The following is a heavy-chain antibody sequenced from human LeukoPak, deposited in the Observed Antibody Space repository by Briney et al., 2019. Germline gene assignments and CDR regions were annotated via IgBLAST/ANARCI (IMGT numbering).Heavy chain of an antibody. D-gene: IGHD2-15*01. CDR1: GGSFNIYY. CDR3: ARHFRDCSGGSCYAKNFDY. J-gene: IGHJ4*02. Sequence: PSETLSLTCPVYGGSFNIYYWNWVRQSPGKGLEWIGEINHTGTTNSNPSLKSRFTISVETSKNKFSLKLSSVTAADTAVYYCARHFRDCSGGSCYAKNFDYWGQGTLVTVSS. V-gene: IGHV4-34*01. CDR2: INHTGTT.